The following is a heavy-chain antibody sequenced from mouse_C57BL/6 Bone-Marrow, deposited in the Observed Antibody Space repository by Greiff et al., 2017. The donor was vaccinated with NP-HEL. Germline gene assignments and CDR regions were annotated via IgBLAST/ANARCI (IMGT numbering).Heavy chain of an antibody. Sequence: VQLQQSGAELVRPGASVKLSCTASGFNIKDDYMHWVKQRPEQGLEWIGWIDPENGDTEYASKFQGKATITADTSSNTAYLQLSSLTSEDTAVDYCTLYLYFDYWGQGTTLTVSS. V-gene: IGHV14-4*01. CDR1: GFNIKDDY. D-gene: IGHD5-5*01. CDR2: IDPENGDT. CDR3: TLYLYFDY. J-gene: IGHJ2*01.